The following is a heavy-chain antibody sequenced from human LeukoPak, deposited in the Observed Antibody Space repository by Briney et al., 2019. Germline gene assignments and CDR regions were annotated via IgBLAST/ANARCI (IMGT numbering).Heavy chain of an antibody. D-gene: IGHD5-12*01. V-gene: IGHV1-24*01. CDR2: FDPEDGET. CDR3: ATSFRLRGRIDY. Sequence: ASVKVSCKASGYTFTGYYMHWVRQAPGQGLEWMGGFDPEDGETIYAQKFQGRVTMTEDTSTDTAYMELSSLRSEDTAVYYCATSFRLRGRIDYWGQGTLVTVSS. CDR1: GYTFTGYY. J-gene: IGHJ4*02.